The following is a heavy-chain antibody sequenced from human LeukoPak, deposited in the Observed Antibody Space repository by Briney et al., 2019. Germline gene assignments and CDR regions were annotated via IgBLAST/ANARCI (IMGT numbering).Heavy chain of an antibody. CDR3: ARGGGISYGGNGDY. Sequence: PGGSLRLSCAASGFTFSSYWMHWVRQAPGKGLVWVSRINSDGSSTIYADSVKGRFTISRDNAKNTLYLQMNSLRAEHTAVYYCARGGGISYGGNGDYWGQGTLVTVSS. CDR2: INSDGSST. CDR1: GFTFSSYW. D-gene: IGHD4-23*01. J-gene: IGHJ4*02. V-gene: IGHV3-74*01.